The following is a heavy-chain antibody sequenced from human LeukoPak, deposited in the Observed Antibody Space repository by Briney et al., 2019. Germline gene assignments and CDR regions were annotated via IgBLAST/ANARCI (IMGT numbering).Heavy chain of an antibody. CDR1: GGSFSGYY. CDR3: ARQTLLGYFDY. CDR2: INHSGST. Sequence: SETLSLTCAVYGGSFSGYYWSWIRQPPGKRLEWIGEINHSGSTNYIPSLKSRVTISVDTSKNQFSLKLSSVTAADTAVYYCARQTLLGYFDYWGQGTLVTVSS. J-gene: IGHJ4*02. D-gene: IGHD3-16*01. V-gene: IGHV4-34*01.